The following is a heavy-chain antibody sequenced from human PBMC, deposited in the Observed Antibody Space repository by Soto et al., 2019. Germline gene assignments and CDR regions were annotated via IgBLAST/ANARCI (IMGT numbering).Heavy chain of an antibody. CDR1: GYTFTGYY. CDR3: ARDPGAGSIAAAGTYFDY. V-gene: IGHV1-2*04. D-gene: IGHD6-13*01. Sequence: ASVKVSCKASGYTFTGYYMHWVRQAPGQGLEWMGWINPNSGGTNYAQKFQGWVTMTRDTSISTAYMELSRLRSDDTAVYYCARDPGAGSIAAAGTYFDYWGQGTLVTVSS. CDR2: INPNSGGT. J-gene: IGHJ4*02.